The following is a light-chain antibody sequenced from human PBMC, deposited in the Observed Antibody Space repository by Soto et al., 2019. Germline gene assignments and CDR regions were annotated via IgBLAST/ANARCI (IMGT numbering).Light chain of an antibody. J-gene: IGLJ2*01. CDR1: SSDVGGYKY. Sequence: QSVLTQPVSVSGSPGQSITISCTGTSSDVGGYKYVSWYQQHPGKAPKLMIYEVSNRPSGVPNRFSASKSGNTASLTISGLQAEDEADYFCSSYTSSTTTTVVFGGGTKLTVL. CDR3: SSYTSSTTTTVV. CDR2: EVS. V-gene: IGLV2-14*01.